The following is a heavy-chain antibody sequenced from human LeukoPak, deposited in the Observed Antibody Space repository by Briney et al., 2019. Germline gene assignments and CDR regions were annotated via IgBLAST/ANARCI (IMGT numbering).Heavy chain of an antibody. Sequence: GGSLRLSCAASGFTFSSSWMNWVRQAPGKGLEWVAMIKGDGGVKLYLDSVKARFTISRDNAGNSLYLQMNSLRAEDTAVYYCARDSGWFKADYWGQGTLVTVSS. CDR3: ARDSGWFKADY. CDR1: GFTFSSSW. D-gene: IGHD6-19*01. J-gene: IGHJ4*02. V-gene: IGHV3-7*01. CDR2: IKGDGGVK.